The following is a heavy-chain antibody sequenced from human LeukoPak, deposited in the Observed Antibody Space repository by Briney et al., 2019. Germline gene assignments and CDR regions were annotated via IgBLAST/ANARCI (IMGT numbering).Heavy chain of an antibody. CDR3: ARSRSGSYYNPNSHY. J-gene: IGHJ4*02. D-gene: IGHD3-10*01. V-gene: IGHV1-18*04. Sequence: ASVKVSCKASGYTFTSYGISWVRQAPGQGLEWMGWISAYNSNTNYAQKLQGRVTMTTDTSTSTAYMELRSLRSDDTAVYYCARSRSGSYYNPNSHYWGQGTLVTVSS. CDR1: GYTFTSYG. CDR2: ISAYNSNT.